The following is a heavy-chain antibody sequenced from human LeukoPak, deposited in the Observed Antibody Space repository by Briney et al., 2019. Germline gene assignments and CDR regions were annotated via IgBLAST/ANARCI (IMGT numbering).Heavy chain of an antibody. CDR3: ATPDSSGYYYLY. CDR1: GGSISSYY. J-gene: IGHJ4*02. V-gene: IGHV4-4*07. CDR2: IYTSGST. Sequence: SETLSLTCTVSGGSISSYYWSWIRQPAGKGLEWIGRIYTSGSTNYNPSLKSRVTISVDTSKNQFSLKLSSVTAADTAVYYCATPDSSGYYYLYWGQGTLVTVSS. D-gene: IGHD3-22*01.